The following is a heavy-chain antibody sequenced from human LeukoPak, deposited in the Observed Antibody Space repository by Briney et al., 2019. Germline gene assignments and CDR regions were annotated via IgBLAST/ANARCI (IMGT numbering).Heavy chain of an antibody. Sequence: GRSLRLSCAASGFTFSSYGMHWVRQAPGKGLEWVAVISYDGSNKYYADSVKGRFTISSDNSKNTLYLQMNSLRAEDTAVYYCAKDHGASSGYSYGYTPYYFDYWGQGTLVTVSS. D-gene: IGHD5-18*01. J-gene: IGHJ4*02. V-gene: IGHV3-30*18. CDR1: GFTFSSYG. CDR3: AKDHGASSGYSYGYTPYYFDY. CDR2: ISYDGSNK.